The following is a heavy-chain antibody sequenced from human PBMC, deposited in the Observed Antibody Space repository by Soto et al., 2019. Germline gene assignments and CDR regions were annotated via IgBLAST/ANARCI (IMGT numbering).Heavy chain of an antibody. V-gene: IGHV4-34*01. D-gene: IGHD3-22*01. CDR2: INHSGST. CDR3: ARGQNDSSGYYYSY. J-gene: IGHJ4*02. Sequence: SETLSLTCAVYGGSFSGYYWSWIRQPPGKGLEWIGEINHSGSTNYNPSLKSRVTISVDTSKNQFSLKLSSVTAADTAVYYCARGQNDSSGYYYSYWGQGTLVTVSS. CDR1: GGSFSGYY.